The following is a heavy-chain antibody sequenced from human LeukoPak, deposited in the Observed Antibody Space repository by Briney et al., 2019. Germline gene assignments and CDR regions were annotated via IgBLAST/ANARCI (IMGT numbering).Heavy chain of an antibody. CDR3: ARGPSYDSSGYYYVGLAY. V-gene: IGHV4-34*01. D-gene: IGHD3-22*01. CDR1: GFTFSSYS. Sequence: GSLRLSCAAAGFTFSSYSMNWVRQPPGKGLEWIGEINHSGSTNYNPSLKSRVTISVDTSKNQFSLKLSSVTAADTAVYYCARGPSYDSSGYYYVGLAYWGQGTLVTVSS. J-gene: IGHJ4*02. CDR2: INHSGST.